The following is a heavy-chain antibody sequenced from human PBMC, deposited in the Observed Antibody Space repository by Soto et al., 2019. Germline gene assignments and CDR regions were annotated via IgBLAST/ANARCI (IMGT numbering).Heavy chain of an antibody. J-gene: IGHJ4*02. D-gene: IGHD3-22*01. V-gene: IGHV1-18*04. CDR3: ARTPLYYYDSSGLDY. Sequence: ASVKVSCKASGYTFTGYYMHWVRQAPGQGLEWMGWISAYNGNTNYAQKLQGRVTMTTDTSTSTAYMELRSLRSDDTAVYYCARTPLYYYDSSGLDYWGQGTLVTVSS. CDR1: GYTFTGYY. CDR2: ISAYNGNT.